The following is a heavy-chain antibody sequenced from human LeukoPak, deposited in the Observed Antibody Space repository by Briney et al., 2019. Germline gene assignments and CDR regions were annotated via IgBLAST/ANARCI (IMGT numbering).Heavy chain of an antibody. CDR2: IYYGGNT. Sequence: SETLSLTCTVSGGSISSSNYYRGWIRQPPGKGLEWIGSIYYGGNTNYNPSLKSRVTLSVDTSKNQFSLKVSSVTAADTAVYYCARHPSCTTITHCSFDFWGRGTLVTVSS. CDR3: ARHPSCTTITHCSFDF. D-gene: IGHD4-11*01. CDR1: GGSISSSNYY. V-gene: IGHV4-39*01. J-gene: IGHJ4*02.